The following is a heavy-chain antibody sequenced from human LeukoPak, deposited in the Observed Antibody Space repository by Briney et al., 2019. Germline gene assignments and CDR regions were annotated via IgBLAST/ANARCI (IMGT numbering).Heavy chain of an antibody. CDR3: ARDPAYYDSSGGY. CDR1: GFTVSSNY. J-gene: IGHJ4*02. CDR2: IYSGGST. V-gene: IGHV3-66*01. Sequence: GGSLRLSCAASGFTVSSNYMSWVRQAPGKGLEWVSVIYSGGSTYYADSVKGRFTISRDNSKDTLYLQMNSLRAEDTAVYYCARDPAYYDSSGGYWGQGTLVTVSS. D-gene: IGHD3-22*01.